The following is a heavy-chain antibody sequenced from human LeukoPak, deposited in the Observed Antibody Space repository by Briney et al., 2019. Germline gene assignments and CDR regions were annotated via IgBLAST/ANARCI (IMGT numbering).Heavy chain of an antibody. CDR1: GFTSSDYY. D-gene: IGHD6-13*01. CDR2: ISSSGSTI. J-gene: IGHJ5*02. V-gene: IGHV3-11*01. Sequence: PGGSLRLSCAASGFTSSDYYMSWIRQAPGKGLEWVSYISSSGSTIYYADSVKGRFTISRDNAKNSLYLQMHSLRAEDTAVYYCARDRSSSSWYRWFDPWGQGTLVTVSS. CDR3: ARDRSSSSWYRWFDP.